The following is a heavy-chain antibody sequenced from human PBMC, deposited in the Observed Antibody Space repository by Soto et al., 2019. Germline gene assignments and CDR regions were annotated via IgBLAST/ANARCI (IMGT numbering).Heavy chain of an antibody. CDR3: AQRGRDGYRGRFDY. CDR1: GFSLSTSGVG. Sequence: QITLKESGPTLVKPTQTLTLTCTFSGFSLSTSGVGVGWIRQPPGKALEWLALIYWDDDKRYSPSLKSRLTITKDTSKNQVVLTMTNMDPVDTATYYCAQRGRDGYRGRFDYWGQGTLVTVSS. J-gene: IGHJ4*02. CDR2: IYWDDDK. V-gene: IGHV2-5*02. D-gene: IGHD5-12*01.